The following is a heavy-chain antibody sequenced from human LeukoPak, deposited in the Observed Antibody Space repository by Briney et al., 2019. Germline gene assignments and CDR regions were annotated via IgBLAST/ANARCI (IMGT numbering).Heavy chain of an antibody. CDR1: GFTFSSYA. J-gene: IGHJ6*02. Sequence: GGSLRLSCAASGFTFSSYAMSWVRQAPGKGPEWVSAISGSGGSTYYADSVKGRFTISRDNSKNTLYLQMNSLRAEDTAVYYCAKVLLEWLPTYYYYGMDVWGQGTTVTVSS. CDR2: ISGSGGST. D-gene: IGHD3-3*01. CDR3: AKVLLEWLPTYYYYGMDV. V-gene: IGHV3-23*01.